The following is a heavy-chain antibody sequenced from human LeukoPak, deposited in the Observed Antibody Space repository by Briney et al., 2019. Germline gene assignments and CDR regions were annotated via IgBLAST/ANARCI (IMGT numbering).Heavy chain of an antibody. V-gene: IGHV1-18*01. CDR2: VGAYRGDT. CDR1: GYTFNTFG. D-gene: IGHD2-8*01. Sequence: ASVKVSCKASGYTFNTFGISWVRQAPGQGLEWMGWVGAYRGDTKYAQKSQGRVTMTTDTSTNTAYMEMWGLRSDDTAVYYCAKDARGYCTQGACYSIDYWGQGTLVTVSS. J-gene: IGHJ4*02. CDR3: AKDARGYCTQGACYSIDY.